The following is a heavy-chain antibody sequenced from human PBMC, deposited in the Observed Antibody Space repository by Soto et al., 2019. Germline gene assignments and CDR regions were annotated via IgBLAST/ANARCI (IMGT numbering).Heavy chain of an antibody. Sequence: QVQLVQSGAEVKKPGASVKVSCKASGYTFTSYYMHWVRQAPGQGLEWMGIINPSGGSTSYAQKFQGRGSMTRDTSTSTVYMELSSLRSEDTAVYYCARDRTRFGELLRYGAFDIWGQGTMVTVSS. D-gene: IGHD3-10*01. V-gene: IGHV1-46*01. J-gene: IGHJ3*02. CDR1: GYTFTSYY. CDR3: ARDRTRFGELLRYGAFDI. CDR2: INPSGGST.